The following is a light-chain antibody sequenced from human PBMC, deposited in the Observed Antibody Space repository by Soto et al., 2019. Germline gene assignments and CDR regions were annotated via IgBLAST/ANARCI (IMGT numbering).Light chain of an antibody. CDR1: SSDVCGYNH. Sequence: SALTQPPSASESPVQSVTISCPGTSSDVCGYNHVSLYQQHAGKAPKLMIYEVTKRPSGVPDRFSGSKSGNTASLTISGLQAEDEADYYCSSYAGFNNFYVFGTGTKVTVL. V-gene: IGLV2-8*01. J-gene: IGLJ1*01. CDR2: EVT. CDR3: SSYAGFNNFYV.